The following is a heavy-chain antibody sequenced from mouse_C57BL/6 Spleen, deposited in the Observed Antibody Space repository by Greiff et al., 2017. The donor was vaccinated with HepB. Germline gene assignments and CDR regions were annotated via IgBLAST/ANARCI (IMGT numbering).Heavy chain of an antibody. D-gene: IGHD2-4*01. CDR2: IYPRSGNT. Sequence: QVQLQQSGAELARPGASVKLSCKASGYTFTSYGISWVKQRTGQGLEWIGEIYPRSGNTYYNEKFKGKATLTADKSSSTAYLELRSLTSEDSAVYFCARWAYDYDGYYDVWGTVTTVTVSS. J-gene: IGHJ1*03. CDR3: ARWAYDYDGYYDV. V-gene: IGHV1-81*01. CDR1: GYTFTSYG.